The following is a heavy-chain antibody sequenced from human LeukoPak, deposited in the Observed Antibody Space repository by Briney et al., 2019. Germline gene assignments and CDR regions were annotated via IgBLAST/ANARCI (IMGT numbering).Heavy chain of an antibody. CDR1: GGSISSSGYY. Sequence: SSETLSLTCTVSGGSISSSGYYWGGIRQPPGKGLEWIASIYYSGSTYYNPSLKSRVTISVDTSKNQLSLKLSSLTAADTAVYYCARHEYSGSYYGLSWFDPWGQGTLVTVSS. CDR2: IYYSGST. D-gene: IGHD1-26*01. J-gene: IGHJ5*02. CDR3: ARHEYSGSYYGLSWFDP. V-gene: IGHV4-39*01.